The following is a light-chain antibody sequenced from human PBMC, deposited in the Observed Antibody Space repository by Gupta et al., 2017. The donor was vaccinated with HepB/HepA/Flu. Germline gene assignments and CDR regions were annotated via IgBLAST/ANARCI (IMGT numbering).Light chain of an antibody. J-gene: IGKJ4*01. CDR2: AAS. CDR1: QSISRS. Sequence: DIQMTQSPSSLSGSVGDRVTITCRASQSISRSLNWYQQKPGKAPKVLIYAASTLQSGVPSRFSGSGSGTDFTLTVTSLQPEDSATYYCQQSYSTPLSFGGGTKVEIK. V-gene: IGKV1-39*01. CDR3: QQSYSTPLS.